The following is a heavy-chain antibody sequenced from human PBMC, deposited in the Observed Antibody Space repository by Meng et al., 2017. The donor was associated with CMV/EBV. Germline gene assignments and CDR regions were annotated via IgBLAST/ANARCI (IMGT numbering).Heavy chain of an antibody. D-gene: IGHD2-2*01. CDR2: ISAYNGNT. CDR1: GYTFTSYG. J-gene: IGHJ4*02. Sequence: QVQLVQSGAAVNKTAALVKVPCKDSGYTFTSYGISWVRQAPGQGLEWMGWISAYNGNTNYAQKLQGRVTMTTDTSTSTAYMELRSLRSDDTAVYYCAGPTMPGGYWGQGTRVTVSS. CDR3: AGPTMPGGY. V-gene: IGHV1-18*01.